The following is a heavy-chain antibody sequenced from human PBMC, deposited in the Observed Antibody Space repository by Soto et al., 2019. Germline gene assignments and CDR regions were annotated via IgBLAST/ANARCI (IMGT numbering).Heavy chain of an antibody. Sequence: SQTLSLTCAISGDSVSSNSAAWNWIRQSPSRGLEWLGRTYYRSKWYNDYAVSVKSRITINPDTSKNQFSLQLNSVTPEDTAVYYCARTPLGYCSSTSCYLRGPFDYWGQGTLVTVSS. J-gene: IGHJ4*02. D-gene: IGHD2-2*01. CDR1: GDSVSSNSAA. CDR2: TYYRSKWYN. CDR3: ARTPLGYCSSTSCYLRGPFDY. V-gene: IGHV6-1*01.